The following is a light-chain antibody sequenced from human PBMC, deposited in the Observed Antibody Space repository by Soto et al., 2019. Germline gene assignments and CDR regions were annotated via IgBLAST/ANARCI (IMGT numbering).Light chain of an antibody. J-gene: IGKJ4*01. Sequence: DIQMTQSPSTLSASVGDRVTITCRASQSISGWLAWYQQKPGRAPKLLIYDASNLETGVPSRFSGSGSGTEFTLTISSLQPDEFATYYCQKYYSFSLTFGGGTTVEIK. CDR2: DAS. CDR3: QKYYSFSLT. CDR1: QSISGW. V-gene: IGKV1-5*01.